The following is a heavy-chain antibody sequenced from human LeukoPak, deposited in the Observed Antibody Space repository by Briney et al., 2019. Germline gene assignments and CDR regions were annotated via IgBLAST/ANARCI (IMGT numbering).Heavy chain of an antibody. CDR2: INPNSGGT. Sequence: GASVKVSCKASGYTFTGYYMHWVRQAPGQGLEWMGWINPNSGGTNYAQKFQGRVTMTSDTSISTAYMELSRLRSDDTAVYYCARDRVVVVVAENWFDPWGQGTLVTVSS. V-gene: IGHV1-2*02. D-gene: IGHD2-15*01. CDR1: GYTFTGYY. CDR3: ARDRVVVVVAENWFDP. J-gene: IGHJ5*02.